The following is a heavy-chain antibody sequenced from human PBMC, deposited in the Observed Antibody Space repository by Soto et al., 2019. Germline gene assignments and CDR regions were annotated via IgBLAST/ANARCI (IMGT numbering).Heavy chain of an antibody. D-gene: IGHD6-6*01. J-gene: IGHJ4*02. CDR2: ISAYNGNT. CDR3: ERWSFSSSSVALGDY. Sequence: GXSVKVSFKASGYTFTSYGVSWVRQAPVQGLEWMGWISAYNGNTNYAQKLQGRVTMTTDTSTSTAYMELRSLRSDDTAVYYCERWSFSSSSVALGDYWGQGTLVTVSS. CDR1: GYTFTSYG. V-gene: IGHV1-18*01.